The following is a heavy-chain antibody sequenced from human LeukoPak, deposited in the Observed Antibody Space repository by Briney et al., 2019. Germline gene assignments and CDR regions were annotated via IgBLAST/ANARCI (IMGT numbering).Heavy chain of an antibody. D-gene: IGHD3-3*01. CDR3: ARLRSYDFWSGYFAHFDF. CDR1: GNSFTSYW. CDR2: IYPGDSDT. Sequence: GESLKISCKGSGNSFTSYWIGWVRQMPGKGLEWMGIIYPGDSDTRYNPSLQGQVTISADKSISTAYLQWSSLKASDTAMYYCARLRSYDFWSGYFAHFDFWGQGTLVTVSS. J-gene: IGHJ4*02. V-gene: IGHV5-51*01.